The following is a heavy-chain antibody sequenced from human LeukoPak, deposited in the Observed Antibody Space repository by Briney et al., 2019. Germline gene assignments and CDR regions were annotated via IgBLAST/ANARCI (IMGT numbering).Heavy chain of an antibody. D-gene: IGHD5-12*01. CDR3: AKWRGEWLRFFDY. Sequence: GGSLRLSCAASGFTFSDYAICWVRQAPGKGLEWVSGISGSGSSKDYADSVKGRFTISRDNFRNTLFLQMNSLRADDTAIYYCAKWRGEWLRFFDYWGQGTLVTVSS. V-gene: IGHV3-23*01. CDR1: GFTFSDYA. J-gene: IGHJ4*02. CDR2: ISGSGSSK.